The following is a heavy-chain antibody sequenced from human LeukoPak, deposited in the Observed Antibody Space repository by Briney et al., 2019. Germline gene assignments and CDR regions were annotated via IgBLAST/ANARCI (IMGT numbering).Heavy chain of an antibody. CDR1: GGTFSSYA. CDR2: IIPIFGTA. D-gene: IGHD2-15*01. Sequence: SVKVSCKASGGTFSSYAISWVRQAPGQGLEWMGGIIPIFGTANYAQKFQGRVTITADESTSTAYMELSSLRSEDTAVYYCARVRMGGRDAFDIWGQGTMVTVSS. J-gene: IGHJ3*02. CDR3: ARVRMGGRDAFDI. V-gene: IGHV1-69*13.